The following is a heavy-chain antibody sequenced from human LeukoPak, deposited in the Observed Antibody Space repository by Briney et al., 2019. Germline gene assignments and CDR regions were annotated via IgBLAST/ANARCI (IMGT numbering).Heavy chain of an antibody. J-gene: IGHJ4*02. CDR1: GFTFSDHF. CDR2: TRSKVNSYIT. CDR3: ASIRGTFGY. D-gene: IGHD1-26*01. V-gene: IGHV3-72*01. Sequence: GGSLRLSCAASGFTFSDHFLDWVRQAPGKGLEWVGRTRSKVNSYITEYAASVKGRFTISRDDSKNSLYLQMSSLKTDDTAMYYCASIRGTFGYWGQGTLVTVSS.